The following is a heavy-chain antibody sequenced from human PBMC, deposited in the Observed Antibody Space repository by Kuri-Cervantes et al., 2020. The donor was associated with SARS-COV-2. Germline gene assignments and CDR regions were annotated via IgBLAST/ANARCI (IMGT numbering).Heavy chain of an antibody. V-gene: IGHV3-21*04. CDR2: ISSSSSYI. J-gene: IGHJ6*02. D-gene: IGHD3-10*01. Sequence: GGSLRLSCAASGFTFSSYSMNWVRQAPGKGLEWVSSISSSSSYIYYADSVKGRFTISRDNAKNSQYLQMNSLRAEDTAVYYCAIIESSSDYYYYYGMDVWGQGTTVTVSS. CDR1: GFTFSSYS. CDR3: AIIESSSDYYYYYGMDV.